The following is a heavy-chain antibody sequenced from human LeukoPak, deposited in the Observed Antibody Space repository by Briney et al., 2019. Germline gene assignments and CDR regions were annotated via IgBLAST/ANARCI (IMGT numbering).Heavy chain of an antibody. V-gene: IGHV4-59*01. CDR1: GGSISSYY. J-gene: IGHJ4*02. CDR3: ARGQRWLHYYFDY. CDR2: IYYSGST. Sequence: SETLSLTCTVSGGSISSYYWSWIRQPPGKGLEWIGYIYYSGSTNYNPSLKSRVTISVDTSKNQFSLKLSSVTAADTAVYYCARGQRWLHYYFDYWGQGTLVTVSS. D-gene: IGHD5-24*01.